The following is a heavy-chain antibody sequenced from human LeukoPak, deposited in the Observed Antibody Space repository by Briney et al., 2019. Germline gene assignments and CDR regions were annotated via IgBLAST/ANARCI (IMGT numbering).Heavy chain of an antibody. J-gene: IGHJ6*02. V-gene: IGHV4-59*01. Sequence: SETLSLTCTVSGGSIGSCYWSWIRQPPGKGLEWIGYIYYSGSTNYNPSLKSRVTISVDTSKNQFSLKLSSVTAADTAVYYCARGAMVRGVIYYYYGMDVWGQGTTVTVSS. CDR1: GGSIGSCY. CDR3: ARGAMVRGVIYYYYGMDV. CDR2: IYYSGST. D-gene: IGHD3-10*01.